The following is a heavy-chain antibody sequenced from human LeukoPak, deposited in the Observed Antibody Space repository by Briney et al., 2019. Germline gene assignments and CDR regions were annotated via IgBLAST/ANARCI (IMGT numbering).Heavy chain of an antibody. Sequence: PSETLSLTCTVSGYSISSGYYWGWIRQPPGKGLEWIGSIYHSGSTYYNPSLKSRVTISVDTSKYQFSLKLSSVTAADTAVYYCARDREGELAFDYWGQGTLVTVSS. CDR1: GYSISSGYY. V-gene: IGHV4-38-2*02. J-gene: IGHJ4*02. CDR3: ARDREGELAFDY. D-gene: IGHD1-26*01. CDR2: IYHSGST.